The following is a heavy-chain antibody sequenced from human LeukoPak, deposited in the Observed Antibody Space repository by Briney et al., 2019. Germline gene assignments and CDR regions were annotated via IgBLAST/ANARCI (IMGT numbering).Heavy chain of an antibody. CDR1: GFTFSSYS. Sequence: GGSLRLSCAASGFTFSSYSMNWVRQAPGKGLEWVSYISSSSSTIYYADSVKGRFTISRDNAKNSLYLQMNSLRAEDTAVYYCARLDVLLWFGERAYGMDVWGQGTTVTVSS. D-gene: IGHD3-10*01. CDR3: ARLDVLLWFGERAYGMDV. J-gene: IGHJ6*02. CDR2: ISSSSSTI. V-gene: IGHV3-48*04.